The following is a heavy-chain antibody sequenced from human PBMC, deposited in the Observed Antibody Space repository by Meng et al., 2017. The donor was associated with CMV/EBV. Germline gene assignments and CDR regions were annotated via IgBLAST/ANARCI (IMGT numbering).Heavy chain of an antibody. V-gene: IGHV1-2*02. CDR3: ARSSGWSRFDY. CDR1: GNTVTDYY. D-gene: IGHD6-19*01. Sequence: QVQLVQSGAGVKKPGASVKVSCKASGNTVTDYYIHWVRQAPGQWLEWMGWINPNDDTNYAQNFQGRVTMTRDMSINTVYMELSRLTSDDTAVYYCARSSGWSRFDYWGLGTLVTVSS. CDR2: INPNDDT. J-gene: IGHJ4*02.